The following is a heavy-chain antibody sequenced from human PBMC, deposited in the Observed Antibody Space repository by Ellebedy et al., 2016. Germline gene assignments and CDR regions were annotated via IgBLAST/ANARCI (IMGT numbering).Heavy chain of an antibody. D-gene: IGHD5-18*01. CDR2: ISWNSGSI. CDR1: RFTFNFDDYS. V-gene: IGHV3-9*01. Sequence: SLKISXAASRFTFNFDDYSMHWVRQAPGKGLEWVSGISWNSGSIGYADSVKGRFTISRDNAKNSLYLQMNSLRAEDTALYYCAKDGGYSYGFSYNWFDPWGQGTLVTVSS. J-gene: IGHJ5*02. CDR3: AKDGGYSYGFSYNWFDP.